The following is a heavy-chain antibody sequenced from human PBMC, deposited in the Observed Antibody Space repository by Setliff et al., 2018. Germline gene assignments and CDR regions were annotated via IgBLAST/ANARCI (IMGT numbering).Heavy chain of an antibody. V-gene: IGHV4-59*01. Sequence: PSETLSLTCTVSGGSINSYYWSWIRQPPGKGLEWIGYIYDSGTNYNPSLQSRVTMSVDTSKNQLSLKLSSVTAADTAVYYCARPHGGPYAFDIWGQGTMVTVSS. CDR2: IYDSGT. D-gene: IGHD3-16*01. J-gene: IGHJ3*02. CDR1: GGSINSYY. CDR3: ARPHGGPYAFDI.